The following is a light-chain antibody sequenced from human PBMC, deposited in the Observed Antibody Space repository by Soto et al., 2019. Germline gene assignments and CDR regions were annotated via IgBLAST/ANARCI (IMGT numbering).Light chain of an antibody. CDR3: LQYNKWPRT. CDR2: HVS. J-gene: IGKJ1*01. CDR1: QSVGTK. V-gene: IGKV3-15*01. Sequence: EIVMTQSPGTLSVSPGERATLSCRASQSVGTKLAWYQQKPGQVPRLPIYHVSSRATGVPARFSGSGSVTEFTLSISSLQSEDFAVYYCLQYNKWPRTFGQGTKVHIK.